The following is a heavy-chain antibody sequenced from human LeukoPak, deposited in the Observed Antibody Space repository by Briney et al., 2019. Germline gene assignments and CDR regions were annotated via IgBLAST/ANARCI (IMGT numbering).Heavy chain of an antibody. CDR2: IIPIFGTA. V-gene: IGHV1-69*05. CDR1: GGTFSSYA. CDR3: ASRTTVTTSGYYYYYMDV. D-gene: IGHD4-11*01. J-gene: IGHJ6*03. Sequence: VKVSCKASGGTFSSYAISWVRQAPGQGLEWMGRIIPIFGTANYAQKFQGRVTITTDESTSTAYMELSSLRSEDTAVYYCASRTTVTTSGYYYYYMDVWGKGTTVTVSS.